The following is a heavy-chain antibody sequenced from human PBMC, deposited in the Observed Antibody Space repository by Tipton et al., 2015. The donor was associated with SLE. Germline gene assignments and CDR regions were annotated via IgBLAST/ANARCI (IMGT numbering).Heavy chain of an antibody. CDR2: VFYSGST. V-gene: IGHV4-59*08. J-gene: IGHJ2*01. Sequence: TLSLTCTVSGGSVTSYYWSWIRQPPGKGLEWIGYVFYSGSTNYSPSLQRRVTMSLDTSKNQFFLKLSSVTAADTAVYYCASPGGGITMVRGVRYFDLWGRGTLVTVSS. CDR3: ASPGGGITMVRGVRYFDL. D-gene: IGHD3-10*01. CDR1: GGSVTSYY.